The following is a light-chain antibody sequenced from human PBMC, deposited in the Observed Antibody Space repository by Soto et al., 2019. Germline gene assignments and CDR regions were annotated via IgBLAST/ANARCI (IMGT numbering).Light chain of an antibody. J-gene: IGLJ3*02. CDR1: SSDVGGYNY. CDR2: DNN. Sequence: QSALTQPPSASGSPGQSVTISCTGTSSDVGGYNYVSWYQQHPGKAPKLMIYDNNKRPSGIPDRFSGSKSGTSATLGITGLQTGDEADYYCGIWDSSLSAWVFGGGTKLTVL. V-gene: IGLV1-51*01. CDR3: GIWDSSLSAWV.